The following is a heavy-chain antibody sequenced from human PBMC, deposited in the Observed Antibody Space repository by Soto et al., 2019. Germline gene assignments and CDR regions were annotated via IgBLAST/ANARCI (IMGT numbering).Heavy chain of an antibody. J-gene: IGHJ3*02. CDR2: IYPGDSDT. CDR3: ARRRNDFNDGFDI. D-gene: IGHD2-21*02. Sequence: GESLKISCKGSGNIFANSWIGWVRQMSGKGLEWMGIIYPGDSDTRYSPSFQGQVTISADKSIITAYLQWSSLKASDTAIYYWARRRNDFNDGFDIWGQGTRVNVSS. V-gene: IGHV5-51*01. CDR1: GNIFANSW.